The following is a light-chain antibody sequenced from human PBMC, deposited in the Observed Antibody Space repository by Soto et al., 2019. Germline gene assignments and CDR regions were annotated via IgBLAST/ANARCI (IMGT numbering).Light chain of an antibody. V-gene: IGLV2-18*01. Sequence: QSALPQPPSVSGSPGQSVTLSCSGTIDGVTAYYRVSWYQQTPGTAPKLMIYDVSNRPSGVPDRFSGSRSGNTASLTISGLQAEDEGDYYCSVYTRTSTYVFGTGTQLTVL. CDR3: SVYTRTSTYV. CDR1: IDGVTAYYR. CDR2: DVS. J-gene: IGLJ7*01.